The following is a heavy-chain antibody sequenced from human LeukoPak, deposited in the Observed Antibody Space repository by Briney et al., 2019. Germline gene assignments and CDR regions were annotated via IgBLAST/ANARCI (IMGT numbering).Heavy chain of an antibody. J-gene: IGHJ6*03. V-gene: IGHV3-15*01. Sequence: PGGSLRLSCAASGFTFSNAWMSWVRQAPGKGLEWVGRIKSKTDGGTTDYAVPVKGRFTISRDDSKNTLYLQMNSLKTEDTAVYYCTTSSPGYSSSSLRFMFPFYYYYYMDVWGKGTTVTVSS. D-gene: IGHD6-6*01. CDR2: IKSKTDGGTT. CDR3: TTSSPGYSSSSLRFMFPFYYYYYMDV. CDR1: GFTFSNAW.